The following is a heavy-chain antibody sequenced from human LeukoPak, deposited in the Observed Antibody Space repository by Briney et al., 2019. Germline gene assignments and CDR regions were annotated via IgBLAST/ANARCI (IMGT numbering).Heavy chain of an antibody. D-gene: IGHD4-17*01. Sequence: GGSLRLSCAASRFTFSSYAMSWVRQAPGKGLEWVSAISGSGGSTYYADSVKGRFTISRDNSKNTLYLQMNSLRAEDTAVYYCAKDLRDNYYYYGMDVWGQGTTVTVSS. CDR3: AKDLRDNYYYYGMDV. J-gene: IGHJ6*02. V-gene: IGHV3-23*01. CDR2: ISGSGGST. CDR1: RFTFSSYA.